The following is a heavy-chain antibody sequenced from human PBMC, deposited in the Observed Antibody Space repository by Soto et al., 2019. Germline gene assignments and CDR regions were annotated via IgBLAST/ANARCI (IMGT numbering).Heavy chain of an antibody. J-gene: IGHJ2*01. CDR2: ISYDGSNK. D-gene: IGHD5-18*01. CDR1: GFTFSSYA. Sequence: QVQLVESGGGVVQPGRSLRLSCAASGFTFSSYAMHWVRQAPGKGLEWVAVISYDGSNKYYADSVKGRFTISRDNSKHTLYMPMFRLRAEDTPMYYCARDPLWGTPMVLSYFDLWGRGTLFTVSS. V-gene: IGHV3-30-3*01. CDR3: ARDPLWGTPMVLSYFDL.